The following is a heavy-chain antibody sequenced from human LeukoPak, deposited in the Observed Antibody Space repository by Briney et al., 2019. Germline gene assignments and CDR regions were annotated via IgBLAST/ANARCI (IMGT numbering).Heavy chain of an antibody. V-gene: IGHV3-66*02. CDR2: VYSGGST. CDR1: GFSTYSNY. J-gene: IGHJ4*02. Sequence: GGSLRLSCVASGFSTYSNYMSWVRQPPGKGLEWVSVVYSGGSTNHAESVRGRFIVSRDLSRNTIYLQMNDLRPEDTAVYYCARDLGWDNITSFHFWGQGVLVTVSS. CDR3: ARDLGWDNITSFHF. D-gene: IGHD1-26*01.